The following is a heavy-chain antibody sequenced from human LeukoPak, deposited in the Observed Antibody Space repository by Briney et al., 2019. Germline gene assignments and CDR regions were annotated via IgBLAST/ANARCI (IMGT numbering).Heavy chain of an antibody. D-gene: IGHD5-18*01. V-gene: IGHV3-11*04. CDR2: ISSSGSTI. Sequence: GGSLRLSCAASGFTFSDYYMSWIRRAPGKGLEWVSYISSSGSTIYYADSVKGRFTISRDNAKNSLYLQMNSLRAEDTAVYYCARVVGQGGYGPIQLWSRSYYYYYYMDVWGKGTTVTVSS. CDR3: ARVVGQGGYGPIQLWSRSYYYYYYMDV. CDR1: GFTFSDYY. J-gene: IGHJ6*03.